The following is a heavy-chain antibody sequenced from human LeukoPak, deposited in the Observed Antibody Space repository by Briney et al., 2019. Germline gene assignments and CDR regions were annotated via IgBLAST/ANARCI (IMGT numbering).Heavy chain of an antibody. D-gene: IGHD1-1*01. J-gene: IGHJ6*02. V-gene: IGHV3-23*01. CDR3: AKDRRRSAGLEPVYGMDV. CDR2: ISGSGGST. CDR1: GFTFSTYA. Sequence: GGSLRLSCAASGFTFSTYAMSWVRQAPGRGLEWVSTISGSGGSTYYADSVKGRFTTSRDNSKDTLYLQMNTLRGEDTAVYYCAKDRRRSAGLEPVYGMDVWGQGTTVTVSS.